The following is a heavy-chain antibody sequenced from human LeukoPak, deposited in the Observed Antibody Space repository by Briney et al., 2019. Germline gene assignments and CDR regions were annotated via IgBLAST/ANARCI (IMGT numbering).Heavy chain of an antibody. CDR3: ARGTGSYYSLGY. V-gene: IGHV3-74*01. Sequence: GGSLRLSCAASGFTFTYHWMHWVRQGPGKGLIWVSRINSDGSSTSYADSVKGRFTISRDNAKNTLYLKMKSLRAEERAMYYCARGTGSYYSLGYWGQGTLVTVFS. J-gene: IGHJ4*02. D-gene: IGHD1-26*01. CDR2: INSDGSST. CDR1: GFTFTYHW.